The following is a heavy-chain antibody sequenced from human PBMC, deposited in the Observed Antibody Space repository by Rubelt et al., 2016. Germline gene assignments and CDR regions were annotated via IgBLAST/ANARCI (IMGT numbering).Heavy chain of an antibody. D-gene: IGHD1-26*01. V-gene: IGHV4-34*01. CDR3: ARALELIVDAFDI. J-gene: IGHJ3*02. CDR2: INHSGST. Sequence: QVQLQQWGAGLLKPSETLSLTCAVYGGSFSGYYWSWIRQPPGKGLEWIGEINHSGSTNYNPSLKSRVTISVDTSKNQFSLKLSSVTAADTAVYYCARALELIVDAFDIWGQGTMVTVSS. CDR1: GGSFSGYY.